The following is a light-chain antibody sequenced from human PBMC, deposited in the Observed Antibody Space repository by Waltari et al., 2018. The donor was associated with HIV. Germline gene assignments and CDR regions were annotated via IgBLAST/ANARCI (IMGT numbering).Light chain of an antibody. CDR1: NSTFGAHY. V-gene: IGLV1-47*01. CDR3: ATWDDSLSLWV. CDR2: RNS. Sequence: QSVLTQPPSASGTPGQRVTISCSGSNSTFGAHYVYWYQQFPGAAPKLLIYRNSQRPSGVPDRFSGSKSGTSASLAISGLRSDDEANYYCATWDDSLSLWVFGGGTKLTVL. J-gene: IGLJ3*02.